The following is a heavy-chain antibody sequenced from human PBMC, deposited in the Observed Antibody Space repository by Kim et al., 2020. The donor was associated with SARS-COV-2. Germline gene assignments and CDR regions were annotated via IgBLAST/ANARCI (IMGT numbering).Heavy chain of an antibody. D-gene: IGHD3-22*01. CDR3: ARVVLYYYDSSGYPIGDDY. CDR1: GYTFTSYG. Sequence: ASVKVSCKASGYTFTSYGISWVRQAPGQGLEWMGWISAYNGNTNYAQKLQGRVTMTTDTSTSTAYMELRSLRSDDTAVYYCARVVLYYYDSSGYPIGDDYWGQGTLVTVSS. V-gene: IGHV1-18*04. J-gene: IGHJ4*02. CDR2: ISAYNGNT.